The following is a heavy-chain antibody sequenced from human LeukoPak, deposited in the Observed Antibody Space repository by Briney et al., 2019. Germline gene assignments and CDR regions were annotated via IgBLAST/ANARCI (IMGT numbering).Heavy chain of an antibody. J-gene: IGHJ3*01. CDR1: GGSISSYY. V-gene: IGHV4-59*01. CDR3: ARGYSYGYDALDV. CDR2: IYYSGRT. Sequence: SETLSLTCTVSGGSISSYYWSWIRQPPGKGLEWIGCIYYSGRTNYSPSLKSRVTISVDTSNNQFSLKLSFVTAADTAVYYCARGYSYGYDALDVWGQGTIVNVSS. D-gene: IGHD5-18*01.